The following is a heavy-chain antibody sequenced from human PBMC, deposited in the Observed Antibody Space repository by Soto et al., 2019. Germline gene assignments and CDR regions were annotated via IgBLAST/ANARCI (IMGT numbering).Heavy chain of an antibody. CDR3: VRGSYTGPLDY. CDR1: GASLSSGGYS. CDR2: VYHTGAA. J-gene: IGHJ4*01. D-gene: IGHD4-4*01. V-gene: IGHV4-30-2*01. Sequence: LQLQESGSGLVKPSQTLTLTCTVSGASLSSGGYSWNWLRQPPGRGLEWLGYVYHTGAAIYNASLQSRLYMSVDVSKGQFSLNLHSLTAADTAVYFCVRGSYTGPLDYWGPGTPVTVSS.